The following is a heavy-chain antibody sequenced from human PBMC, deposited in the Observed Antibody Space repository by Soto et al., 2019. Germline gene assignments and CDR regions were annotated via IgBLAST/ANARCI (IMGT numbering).Heavy chain of an antibody. J-gene: IGHJ4*02. CDR1: GGTFSSYT. V-gene: IGHV1-69*08. CDR3: AREEYYYGSGAFFDY. Sequence: QVQLVQSGAEVTKPGSSVKVSCKASGGTFSSYTISWVRQAPGQGLEWMGRIIPILGIANYAQKFQGRVPIIADKSTSTAYMELSSLRSEDTAVYYCAREEYYYGSGAFFDYWGQGTLVTVSS. D-gene: IGHD3-10*01. CDR2: IIPILGIA.